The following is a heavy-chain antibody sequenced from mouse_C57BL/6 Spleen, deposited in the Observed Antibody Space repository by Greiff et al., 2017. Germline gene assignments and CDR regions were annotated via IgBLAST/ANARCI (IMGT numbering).Heavy chain of an antibody. CDR2: IDPSDSYT. CDR3: GAWFAY. V-gene: IGHV1-50*01. Sequence: QVQLQQPGAELVKPGASVKLSCKASGYTFTSYWMQWVKQRPGQGLEWIGEIDPSDSYTNYNQKFKGKATLTVDTSSSTAYMQLSSLTSEDSAVYYCGAWFAYWVQGTLVTVSA. J-gene: IGHJ3*01. CDR1: GYTFTSYW.